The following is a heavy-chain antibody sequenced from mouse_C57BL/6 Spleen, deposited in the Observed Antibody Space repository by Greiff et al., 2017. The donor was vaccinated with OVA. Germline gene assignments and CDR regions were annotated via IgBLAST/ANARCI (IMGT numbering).Heavy chain of an antibody. D-gene: IGHD4-1*01. CDR2: ISDGGSYT. Sequence: EVKLQESGGGLVKPGGSLKLSCAASGFTFSSYAMSWVRQTPEKRLEWVATISDGGSYTYYPDNVKGRFTISRDNAKNNLYLQMSHLKSEDTAMYYCARDTGTGYFDVWGTGTTVTVSS. CDR1: GFTFSSYA. V-gene: IGHV5-4*01. CDR3: ARDTGTGYFDV. J-gene: IGHJ1*03.